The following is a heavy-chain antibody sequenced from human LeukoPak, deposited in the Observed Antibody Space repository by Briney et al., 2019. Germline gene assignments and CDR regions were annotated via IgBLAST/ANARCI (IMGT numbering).Heavy chain of an antibody. J-gene: IGHJ5*02. V-gene: IGHV4-59*01. CDR1: GRSMSSYY. Sequence: SETMSLTCTVSGRSMSSYYWSWTGQPPGKGLECIGYSHYSGSTNYTPSLKSRVTISVDTSKNQFSLKLSSVTAAGTAVYYCARDRDSSTWYWFDPWGQGTLVTVSS. D-gene: IGHD6-13*01. CDR3: ARDRDSSTWYWFDP. CDR2: SHYSGST.